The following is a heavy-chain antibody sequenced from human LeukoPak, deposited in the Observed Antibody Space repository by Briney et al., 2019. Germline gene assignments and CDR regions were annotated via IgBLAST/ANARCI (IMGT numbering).Heavy chain of an antibody. D-gene: IGHD5-12*01. CDR3: AVAGDSGYDSLDY. CDR2: IIPIFGTA. V-gene: IGHV1-69*05. J-gene: IGHJ4*02. Sequence: GSSVKVSCKASGGTFSSYAINWVRQAPGQGLEWMGRIIPIFGTANYAQKFQGRVTITTDESTSTAYMELSSLRSEDTAVYYCAVAGDSGYDSLDYWGQGTLVTVSS. CDR1: GGTFSSYA.